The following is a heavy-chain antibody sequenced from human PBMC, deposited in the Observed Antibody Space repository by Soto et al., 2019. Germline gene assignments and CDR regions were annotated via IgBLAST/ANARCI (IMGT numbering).Heavy chain of an antibody. V-gene: IGHV1-69*15. J-gene: IGHJ5*02. Sequence: QVHLVQSGAEVKKPGSSVNVSCKASGGTFSNYAITWVRQAPGQGLEWVGRIIPIFGTTNVAQKFQGRVTITADESTTTAYMELSGLRSDDTAVYYCAKDGGADAYFGNWLDPWCQGSLVTVSS. CDR1: GGTFSNYA. CDR2: IIPIFGTT. D-gene: IGHD1-26*01. CDR3: AKDGGADAYFGNWLDP.